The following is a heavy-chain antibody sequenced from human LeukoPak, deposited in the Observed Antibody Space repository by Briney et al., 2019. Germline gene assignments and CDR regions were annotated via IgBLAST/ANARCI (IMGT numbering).Heavy chain of an antibody. CDR3: ARGYSSGSYPYFDY. D-gene: IGHD3-22*01. CDR2: INPNSGGT. J-gene: IGHJ4*02. V-gene: IGHV1-2*02. Sequence: GASVKVSCKASGNTFTGHYMHWVRQAPGQGLEWMGWINPNSGGTKYAQKFQGRVTMTRDTSISTAYMELSRLRSDDTAVYYCARGYSSGSYPYFDYWGQGTLVTVSS. CDR1: GNTFTGHY.